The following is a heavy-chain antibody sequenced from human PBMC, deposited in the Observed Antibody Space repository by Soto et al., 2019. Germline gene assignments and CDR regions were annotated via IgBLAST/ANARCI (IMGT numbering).Heavy chain of an antibody. V-gene: IGHV1-69*13. CDR1: GGTFSSYA. D-gene: IGHD2-21*02. CDR3: ARRPLAYCGGDCYSETYYYYGMDV. CDR2: IIPIFGTA. Sequence: SVKVSCKASGGTFSSYAISWVRQAPGQGLEWMGGIIPIFGTANYAQKFQGRVTITADESTSTAYVELSSLRSEDTAVYYCARRPLAYCGGDCYSETYYYYGMDVWGQGTTVTVSS. J-gene: IGHJ6*02.